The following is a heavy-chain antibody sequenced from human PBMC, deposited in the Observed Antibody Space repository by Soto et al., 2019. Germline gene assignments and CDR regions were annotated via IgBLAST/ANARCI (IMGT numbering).Heavy chain of an antibody. D-gene: IGHD6-13*01. CDR2: VNPDSGAT. Sequence: GASVKVSCKASGYTFSGYYIHWVRQAPGQGLEWMGWVNPDSGATKYAQKFQGRVTMTRDTSITTAYMELNRLRYDDTAVYYCARPPRYSSSWYDYWGQGTLVTVSS. V-gene: IGHV1-2*02. CDR3: ARPPRYSSSWYDY. CDR1: GYTFSGYY. J-gene: IGHJ4*02.